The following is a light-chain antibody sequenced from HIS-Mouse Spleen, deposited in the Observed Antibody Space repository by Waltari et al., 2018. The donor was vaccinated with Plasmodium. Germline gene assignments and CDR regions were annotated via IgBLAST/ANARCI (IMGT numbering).Light chain of an antibody. CDR2: GAS. J-gene: IGKJ3*01. V-gene: IGKV3-15*01. CDR1: QSVRSN. Sequence: EIVMTQSPATLSVSPGERATHSCRASQSVRSNLALYQHKPGQAPRRLIYGASTRATGIPARFSGSGSGTEFTLTISSLQSEDFAVYYCQQYNNWSFTFGPGTKVDIK. CDR3: QQYNNWSFT.